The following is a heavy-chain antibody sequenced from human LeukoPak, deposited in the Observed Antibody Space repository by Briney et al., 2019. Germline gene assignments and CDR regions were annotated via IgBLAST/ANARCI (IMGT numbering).Heavy chain of an antibody. Sequence: GGSLRLSCAASGFSISSYEMNWVRQAPGKGLEWVSRISSGSTIWYADSVKGRFTISRDNAKNSLYLQMNSLRAEDTAVYYCARVELAPYYYYMDVWGKGTTVTVSS. CDR3: ARVELAPYYYYMDV. J-gene: IGHJ6*03. D-gene: IGHD1-7*01. CDR2: ISSGSTI. V-gene: IGHV3-48*03. CDR1: GFSISSYE.